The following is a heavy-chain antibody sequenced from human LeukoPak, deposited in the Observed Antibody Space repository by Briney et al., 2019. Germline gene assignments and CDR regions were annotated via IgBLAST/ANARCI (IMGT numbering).Heavy chain of an antibody. J-gene: IGHJ6*02. CDR2: ISGDGGST. Sequence: GGSLRLSCAASGFTFDDYAMHWVRQAPGKGLEWVSLISGDGGSTYYADSVKGRFTISRDNSKNSLYLQMNSLRTEDTALYYCAKDSVSVSSSSYYYGMDVWGQGTTVTVSS. V-gene: IGHV3-43*02. CDR1: GFTFDDYA. CDR3: AKDSVSVSSSSYYYGMDV. D-gene: IGHD6-6*01.